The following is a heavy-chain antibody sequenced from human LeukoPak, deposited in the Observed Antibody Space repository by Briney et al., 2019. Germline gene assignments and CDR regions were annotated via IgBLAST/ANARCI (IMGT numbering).Heavy chain of an antibody. CDR1: GGSISGTNW. CDR3: SRESGPFCPFGY. CDR2: ISLAGQT. V-gene: IGHV4-4*02. J-gene: IGHJ4*02. Sequence: PSGTLSLTCGVSGGSISGTNWWSWVRPPPGQGLEWIGGISLAGQTNYNPSLNGRVTMSLDKSSNQLSLHLTSVTAADTATYFCSRESGPFCPFGYWGQGTLVIVSS. D-gene: IGHD1-26*01.